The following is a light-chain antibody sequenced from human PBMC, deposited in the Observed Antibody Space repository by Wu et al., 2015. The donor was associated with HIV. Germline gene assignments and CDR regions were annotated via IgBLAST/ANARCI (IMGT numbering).Light chain of an antibody. V-gene: IGKV1-39*01. CDR2: AAS. Sequence: DIQMTQSPSSLSASVGDRITITCRASQPINSYLNWYQHKPGEAPKLLIFAASNLHSGVPSRFSGSGSGADFTLTITSLQREDFASYFCQQSYSTPYTFGQGTKLEIK. J-gene: IGKJ2*01. CDR3: QQSYSTPYT. CDR1: QPINSY.